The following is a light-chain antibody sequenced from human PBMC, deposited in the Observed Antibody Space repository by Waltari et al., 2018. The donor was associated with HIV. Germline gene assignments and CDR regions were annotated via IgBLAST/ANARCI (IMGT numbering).Light chain of an antibody. CDR1: SRHVRGYDS. V-gene: IGLV2-11*01. J-gene: IGLJ1*01. CDR3: CSYAGTYTYV. Sequence: QSSLTQPRSVSWSPGQTVTISCTGTSRHVRGYDSIYWFQQHPDKAPKLIIYDVGQRPSGVPDRFSGSKSGNTAFLTISGLQAEDEADYYCCSYAGTYTYVFGSGTEVTAL. CDR2: DVG.